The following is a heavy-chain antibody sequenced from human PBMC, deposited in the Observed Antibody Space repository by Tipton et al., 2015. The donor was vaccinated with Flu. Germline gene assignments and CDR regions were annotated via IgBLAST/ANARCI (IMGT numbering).Heavy chain of an antibody. CDR2: IYSGGST. V-gene: IGHV3-53*01. Sequence: SLRLSCVVSGFTVSSNYMTWVRQAPGKGLEWVSVIYSGGSTKYADSVKGRFTISRDNSKNTLYLQMNSLRAEDTAVYYCARGRTRGFDPWGQGTLVTVSS. J-gene: IGHJ5*02. CDR1: GFTVSSNY. CDR3: ARGRTRGFDP.